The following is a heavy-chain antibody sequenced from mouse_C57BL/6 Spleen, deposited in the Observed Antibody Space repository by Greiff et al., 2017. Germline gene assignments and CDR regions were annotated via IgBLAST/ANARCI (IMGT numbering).Heavy chain of an antibody. D-gene: IGHD1-1*01. CDR1: GYTFTSYW. J-gene: IGHJ1*03. CDR3: ARGGTTVVARYFEV. V-gene: IGHV1-50*01. CDR2: IDPSDSYT. Sequence: QVQLQQPGAELVKPGASVKLSCKASGYTFTSYWMQWVKQRPGQGLEWIGEIDPSDSYTNYNQKFKGKATLTVDTSSSTAYMHLRSLTSEDSAVYYCARGGTTVVARYFEVWGTGTTVTVAS.